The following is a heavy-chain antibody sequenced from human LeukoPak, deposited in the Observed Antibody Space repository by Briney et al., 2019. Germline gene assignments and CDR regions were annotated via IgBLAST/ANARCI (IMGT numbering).Heavy chain of an antibody. CDR1: GYTFTGYY. Sequence: ASVKVSCKASGYTFTGYYMHWVRQAPGQGPEWMGLISPTGGSTAYAQKFQGRVTLTRDMSTSTDYLELSSLRSEDTAVYYCARGNSVRDEAWWFYPWGQGTLVTVSS. D-gene: IGHD5-24*01. CDR2: ISPTGGST. CDR3: ARGNSVRDEAWWFYP. V-gene: IGHV1-46*01. J-gene: IGHJ5*02.